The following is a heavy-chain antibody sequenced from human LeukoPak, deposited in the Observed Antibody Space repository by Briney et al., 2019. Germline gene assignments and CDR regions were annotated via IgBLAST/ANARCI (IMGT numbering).Heavy chain of an antibody. D-gene: IGHD1-26*01. CDR3: AKSGSYHLLTFDY. Sequence: SETLSLTCTVSGGSISSYYWSWIRQPPGKGLEWIGYIYYSGSTNYNPSLKSRVTISVDTSKNQFSLKLSSVTAADTAVYYCAKSGSYHLLTFDYWGQGTPVTVSS. CDR1: GGSISSYY. CDR2: IYYSGST. V-gene: IGHV4-59*01. J-gene: IGHJ4*02.